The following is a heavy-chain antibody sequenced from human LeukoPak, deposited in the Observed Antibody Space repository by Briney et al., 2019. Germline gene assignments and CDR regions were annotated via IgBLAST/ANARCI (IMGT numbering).Heavy chain of an antibody. Sequence: ATVNVSCKASGYTFTGYYMHWVRQAPGQGLEWMGWINPNSGGTSYAQMFQGRVTMTRDTSISTAYMELSRLRSDDTAVYHCARVFPPAGYCSSTSCGGVDYWGQGTLVTVSS. D-gene: IGHD2-2*01. CDR2: INPNSGGT. V-gene: IGHV1-2*02. CDR1: GYTFTGYY. J-gene: IGHJ4*02. CDR3: ARVFPPAGYCSSTSCGGVDY.